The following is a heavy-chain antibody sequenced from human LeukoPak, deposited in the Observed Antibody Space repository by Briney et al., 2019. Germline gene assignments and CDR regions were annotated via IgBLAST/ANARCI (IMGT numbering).Heavy chain of an antibody. J-gene: IGHJ4*02. Sequence: SETLSLTCTVSGGSISSGDYYWSWIRQPPGKGLEWIGYIYYSGSTYYNPSLKSRVTISVDTSKNQFSLKLSSVTAADTAVYYCVRGYVVAATFDYWGQGTLVTVSS. V-gene: IGHV4-30-4*01. D-gene: IGHD2-15*01. CDR3: VRGYVVAATFDY. CDR1: GGSISSGDYY. CDR2: IYYSGST.